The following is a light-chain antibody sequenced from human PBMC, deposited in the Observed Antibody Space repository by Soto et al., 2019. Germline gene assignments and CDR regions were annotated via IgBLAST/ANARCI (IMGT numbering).Light chain of an antibody. CDR2: GAS. J-gene: IGKJ1*01. CDR3: QQYNKWPRT. Sequence: EIVLRQSPGTLSLSPGERATLSCRASQSVNIHLAWYQQKPGQAPRLLIYGASARATGIPAKFSGSGSGTEFTLTISSLQSEDFAVYYCQQYNKWPRTFGQGTKVDIK. CDR1: QSVNIH. V-gene: IGKV3D-15*01.